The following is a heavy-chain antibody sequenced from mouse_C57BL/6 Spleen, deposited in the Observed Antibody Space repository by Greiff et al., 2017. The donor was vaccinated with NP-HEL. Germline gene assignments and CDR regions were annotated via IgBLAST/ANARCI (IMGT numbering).Heavy chain of an antibody. CDR3: TSPRVTTRAWFAY. D-gene: IGHD2-2*01. CDR2: IDPEDGDT. V-gene: IGHV14-1*01. Sequence: VQLQQSGAELVRPGASVKLSCTASGFNIKDYYMHWVKQRPEQGLEWIGRIDPEDGDTEYAPKFQGKATMTADTSSNTAYLQLSSLTSEDTAVYYCTSPRVTTRAWFAYWGQGTLVTVSA. J-gene: IGHJ3*01. CDR1: GFNIKDYY.